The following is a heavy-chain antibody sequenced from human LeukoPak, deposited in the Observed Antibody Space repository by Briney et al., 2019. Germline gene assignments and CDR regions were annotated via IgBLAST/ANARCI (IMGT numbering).Heavy chain of an antibody. D-gene: IGHD1-26*01. CDR1: GFTFSSYG. CDR2: ISYDGSNK. J-gene: IGHJ4*02. Sequence: GGSLRLSCAASGFTFSSYGMRWVRQAPGKGLEWVAVISYDGSNKYYADSVKGRFTISRDNSKNTLYLQMNSLRAEDTGVYYCAKEWNSRSYFFDYWGQGTLVTVSS. CDR3: AKEWNSRSYFFDY. V-gene: IGHV3-30*18.